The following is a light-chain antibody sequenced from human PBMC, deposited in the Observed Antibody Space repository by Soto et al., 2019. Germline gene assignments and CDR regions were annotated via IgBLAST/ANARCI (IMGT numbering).Light chain of an antibody. V-gene: IGLV2-8*01. Sequence: QSALTQPPSASGSPGQSVTISCTGTSSDVGGYNYVSWYQQHPGKAPKLVIYEVSKRPSGVPDRFSASTSGTSASLAITGLQAEDEGDYYCQSYDSTLSARYVFGTGTKLTVL. CDR3: QSYDSTLSARYV. CDR2: EVS. CDR1: SSDVGGYNY. J-gene: IGLJ1*01.